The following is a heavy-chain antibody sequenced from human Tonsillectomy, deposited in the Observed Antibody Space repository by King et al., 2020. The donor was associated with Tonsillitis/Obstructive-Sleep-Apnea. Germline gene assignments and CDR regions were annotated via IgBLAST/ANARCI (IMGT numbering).Heavy chain of an antibody. Sequence: QLVQSGAEVQKPGASVRVSCKASGYSFTSDDIIWVRKTTGQGLEWRGWMNPTSGNTAYAHKFQGRVSMTRNISISTAYMELNSLRSEDTAVFYCARRRFSGSSAGERYYSCLDVWGNGSTVTASS. CDR3: ARRRFSGSSAGERYYSCLDV. V-gene: IGHV1-8*01. CDR2: MNPTSGNT. J-gene: IGHJ6*03. D-gene: IGHD1-26*01. CDR1: GYSFTSDD.